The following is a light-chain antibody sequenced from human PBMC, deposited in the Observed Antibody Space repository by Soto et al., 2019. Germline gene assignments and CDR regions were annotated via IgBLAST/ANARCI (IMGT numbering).Light chain of an antibody. V-gene: IGLV1-40*01. J-gene: IGLJ2*01. CDR2: ANS. CDR3: QSYDSSLPVV. CDR1: SSNIGAGYD. Sequence: QSVLTQPPSVSGAPGQRVTISCTGSSSNIGAGYDVHWYQQLPGTAPKLLIYANSNRPSGVPDRFSGSKSGPSASLAITGLQAEDEADYYCQSYDSSLPVVFGGGTKLTVL.